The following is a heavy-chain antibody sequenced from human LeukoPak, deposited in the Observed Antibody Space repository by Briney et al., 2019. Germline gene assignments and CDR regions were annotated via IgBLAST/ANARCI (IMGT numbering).Heavy chain of an antibody. J-gene: IGHJ4*02. CDR2: ISGSGGST. Sequence: GGSLRLSCAPSGFTFTSHAMSWVPHTPGEGLEWVSAISGSGGSTYYADSVKGRFTISRDNSKNTLYLQMNSLRAEDTAVYYCAKDLVVTAMVYFDYWGEGNLVTVSS. CDR1: GFTFTSHA. D-gene: IGHD5-18*01. CDR3: AKDLVVTAMVYFDY. V-gene: IGHV3-23*01.